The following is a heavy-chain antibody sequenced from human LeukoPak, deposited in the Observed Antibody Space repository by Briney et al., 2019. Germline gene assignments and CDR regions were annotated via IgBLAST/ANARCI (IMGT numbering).Heavy chain of an antibody. CDR1: GFSVSAIY. V-gene: IGHV3-53*01. CDR3: AMTDDILIASSY. J-gene: IGHJ4*02. CDR2: IDSAGTS. Sequence: PGGSLRLSCTVSGFSVSAIYMSWVRQAPGKGLQCVSVIDSAGTSFHAECLEGRFTVSRDISKNTLYLQMNSLRAEDTGVYYCAMTDDILIASSYWGQGTSVTVSS. D-gene: IGHD3-9*01.